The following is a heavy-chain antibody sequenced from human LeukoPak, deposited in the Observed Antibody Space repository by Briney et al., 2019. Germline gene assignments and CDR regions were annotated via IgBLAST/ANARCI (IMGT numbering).Heavy chain of an antibody. J-gene: IGHJ6*03. CDR3: ARIRYTDYYFYMDV. CDR2: IYPNGNA. V-gene: IGHV4-4*07. Sequence: SETLSLTCTVSGDSMTSDYWTWIRQPAGKGLEGIGRIYPNGNANYNPSLKSRVTMSLDTSKNQFSLSLSSVTAADTAMYYCARIRYTDYYFYMDVWGKGTTVTVSS. D-gene: IGHD5-18*01. CDR1: GDSMTSDY.